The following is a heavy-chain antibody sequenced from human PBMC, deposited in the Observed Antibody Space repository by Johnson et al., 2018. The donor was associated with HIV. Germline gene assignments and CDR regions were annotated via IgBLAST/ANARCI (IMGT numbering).Heavy chain of an antibody. CDR2: ISSNGGST. V-gene: IGHV3-64*01. D-gene: IGHD6-6*01. CDR1: GFNFSSHA. CDR3: ARERGSFEYSSSFAFDI. Sequence: VQVVESGGGVVQPGRSLRLSCEASGFNFSSHAMHWVRQAPGKGLEYVSGISSNGGSTYYANSVKGRFTISRDNSKNTLYLQMNSLRAEDKALYYCARERGSFEYSSSFAFDIWGQGTMVTVSS. J-gene: IGHJ3*02.